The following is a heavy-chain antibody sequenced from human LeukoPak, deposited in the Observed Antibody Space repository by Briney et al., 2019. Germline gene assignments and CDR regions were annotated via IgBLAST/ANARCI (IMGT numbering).Heavy chain of an antibody. V-gene: IGHV3-23*01. CDR1: GFTFSSYA. CDR2: ISGSGGST. J-gene: IGHJ4*02. CDR3: AKNIAVAGTNYFDY. D-gene: IGHD6-19*01. Sequence: GGSLRLSCAASGFTFSSYAMSWVRQAPGKGLEWVSAISGSGGSTYYADSVKGRFTISRDNSKNTLYLQMNSLRAEDAAVYYCAKNIAVAGTNYFDYWGQGTLVTVSS.